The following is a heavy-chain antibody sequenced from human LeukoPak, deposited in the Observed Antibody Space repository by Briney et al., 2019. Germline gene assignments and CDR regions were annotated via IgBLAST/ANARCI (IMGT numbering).Heavy chain of an antibody. CDR2: INHSGST. D-gene: IGHD3-3*01. CDR1: GGSFSGYY. J-gene: IGHJ4*02. V-gene: IGHV4-34*01. CDR3: AGTFITIFGVVSDY. Sequence: PSETLSLTCAVYGGSFSGYYWSWIRQPPGKGLEWIGEINHSGSTNYNPSLKSRVTISVDTSKNQFSLKLSSVTAADTAVYYCAGTFITIFGVVSDYWGQETLVTVSS.